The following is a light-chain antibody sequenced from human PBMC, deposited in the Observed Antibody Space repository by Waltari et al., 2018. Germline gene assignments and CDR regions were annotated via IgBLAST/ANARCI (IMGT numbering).Light chain of an antibody. J-gene: IGKJ5*01. CDR1: QGLRNY. Sequence: DIQLTQSPSFLSASVGDRVTITCRSSQGLRNYLAWYQQKPGKAPKLLIHTASTLQGGVPSRFSGSGSGTEFTLTISSLQPEDFATYYCQHRHSYPITFGQGTRLEIK. CDR3: QHRHSYPIT. CDR2: TAS. V-gene: IGKV1-9*01.